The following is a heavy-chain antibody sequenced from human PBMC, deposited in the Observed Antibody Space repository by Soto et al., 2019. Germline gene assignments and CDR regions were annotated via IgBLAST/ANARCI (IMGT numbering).Heavy chain of an antibody. CDR3: SGSGDTAMVRGWFDP. D-gene: IGHD5-18*01. CDR2: IIPIFGTA. V-gene: IGHV1-69*12. CDR1: GGTFSSYA. J-gene: IGHJ5*02. Sequence: QVQLVQSGAAVKKPGSSVKVSCKASGGTFSSYAISWVRQAPGQGLEWMGGIIPIFGTANYAQKFQGRVTITADESTSTAYMELSSLRSEDTAVYYCSGSGDTAMVRGWFDPWGQGTLVTVSS.